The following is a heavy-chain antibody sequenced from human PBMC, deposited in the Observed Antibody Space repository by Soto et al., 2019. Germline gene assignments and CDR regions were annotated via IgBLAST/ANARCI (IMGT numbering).Heavy chain of an antibody. CDR1: GFTFSSYA. Sequence: PGGSLRLSCAAPGFTFSSYAMHWVRQAPGKGLEWVAVISYDGSNKYYADSVKGRFTISRDNSKNTLYLQMNSLRAEDTAVYYCARVFPDIVVVPVPYYYYGMDVWGQGTTVTVSS. V-gene: IGHV3-30-3*01. D-gene: IGHD2-2*01. CDR2: ISYDGSNK. J-gene: IGHJ6*02. CDR3: ARVFPDIVVVPVPYYYYGMDV.